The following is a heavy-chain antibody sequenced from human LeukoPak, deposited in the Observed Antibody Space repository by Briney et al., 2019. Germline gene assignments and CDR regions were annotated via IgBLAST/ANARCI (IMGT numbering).Heavy chain of an antibody. CDR3: AKTFYASGSYYNFVDY. CDR2: ISGSGGTT. CDR1: GFTFSIYG. Sequence: PGGSLRLSCAASGFTFSIYGMSWVRQAPGKGLEWVSEISGSGGTTYYADSVKGRFTISRDNPKNTVYLQMNSLRAEDTAVYYCAKTFYASGSYYNFVDYWGQGTLVTVSS. D-gene: IGHD3-10*01. J-gene: IGHJ4*02. V-gene: IGHV3-23*01.